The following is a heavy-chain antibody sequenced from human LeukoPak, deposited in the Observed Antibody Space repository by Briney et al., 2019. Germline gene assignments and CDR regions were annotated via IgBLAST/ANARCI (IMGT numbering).Heavy chain of an antibody. D-gene: IGHD2-2*02. V-gene: IGHV1-2*04. J-gene: IGHJ6*02. Sequence: GASVKVSCKTSGYTFTYYYVHWERQAPGQGLEWVGWINPNSGSTSYIQKFQGWVTLTRDTSITTVYMEFSRLRSDDTAVYYCARARDYCTSTRCYSPHHYGIDVWGQGTTVIVSS. CDR1: GYTFTYYY. CDR2: INPNSGST. CDR3: ARARDYCTSTRCYSPHHYGIDV.